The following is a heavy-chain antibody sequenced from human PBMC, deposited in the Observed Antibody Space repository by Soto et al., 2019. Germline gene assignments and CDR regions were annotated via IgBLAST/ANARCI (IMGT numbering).Heavy chain of an antibody. CDR1: AGTFNTYT. V-gene: IGHV1-69*02. J-gene: IGHJ3*02. D-gene: IGHD2-2*01. CDR3: SIGSWSAETFDI. CDR2: IIPMLTVT. Sequence: QVHLVQSGAEVKTPGSSVKVSCKAAAGTFNTYTLIWVRQAPGHGLEWMGRIIPMLTVTNSAQKFQGRVTLTADKSTGTAFMELTSLRSDDTAIYYCSIGSWSAETFDIWGQGTMVTVSS.